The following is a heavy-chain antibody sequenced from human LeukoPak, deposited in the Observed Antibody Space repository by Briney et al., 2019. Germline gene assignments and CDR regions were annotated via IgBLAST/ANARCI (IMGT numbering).Heavy chain of an antibody. CDR1: GGSLSSSSYY. Sequence: PSETLSLTCTVSGGSLSSSSYYWGWIRQPPGRGLEWIGSIYYSGSTYYNPSLKSRVTISVDTSKNQFSLKLSSVTAADTAMYYCARAGRHSSGPSPFDYWGQGTLVTVSS. CDR3: ARAGRHSSGPSPFDY. D-gene: IGHD6-19*01. V-gene: IGHV4-39*07. CDR2: IYYSGST. J-gene: IGHJ4*02.